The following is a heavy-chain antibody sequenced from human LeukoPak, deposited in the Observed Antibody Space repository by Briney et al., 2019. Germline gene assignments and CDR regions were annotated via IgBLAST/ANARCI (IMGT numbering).Heavy chain of an antibody. J-gene: IGHJ3*02. CDR1: GGSISSGSYY. V-gene: IGHV4-61*02. CDR3: ASPDLVGGDAFDI. CDR2: IYTSGST. D-gene: IGHD2-8*02. Sequence: SQTLSLTCTVSGGSISSGSYYWSWIRQPAGKGLEWIGRIYTSGSTNYNPSLKSRVTISVDTSKNQSSLKLSSVTAADTAVYYCASPDLVGGDAFDIWGQGTMVTVSS.